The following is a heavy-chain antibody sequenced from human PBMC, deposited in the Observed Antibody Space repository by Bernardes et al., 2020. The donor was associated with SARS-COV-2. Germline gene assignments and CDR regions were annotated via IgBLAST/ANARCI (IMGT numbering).Heavy chain of an antibody. CDR2: INLNSDYI. CDR1: GFTFNSYS. V-gene: IGHV3-21*01. J-gene: IGHJ4*02. D-gene: IGHD3-16*02. CDR3: VRGYTGVPTSIQFDQ. Sequence: GGSLRLSRAASGFTFNSYSMNWVRQTPGKGLEWVASINLNSDYIYYAVSVRGRFTISRDNAQNSLFLQMNSLRAEDTALYYCVRGYTGVPTSIQFDQWGRGTLVTVSS.